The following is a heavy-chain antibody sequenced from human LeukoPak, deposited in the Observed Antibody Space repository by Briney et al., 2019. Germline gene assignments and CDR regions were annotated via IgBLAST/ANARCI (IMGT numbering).Heavy chain of an antibody. CDR1: GFTFRDYW. CDR3: AKNIAATWTYGMDV. CDR2: ISGSGGST. V-gene: IGHV3-23*01. D-gene: IGHD6-13*01. J-gene: IGHJ6*02. Sequence: GGSLRLSCEASGFTFRDYWMTWVRQAPGKGLEWVSAISGSGGSTYYADSVKGRFTISRDNSKNTLYLQMNSLRAEDTAVYYCAKNIAATWTYGMDVWGQGTTVTVSS.